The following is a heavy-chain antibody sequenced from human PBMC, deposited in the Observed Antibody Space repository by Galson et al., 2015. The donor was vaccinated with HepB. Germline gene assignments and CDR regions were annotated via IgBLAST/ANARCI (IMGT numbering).Heavy chain of an antibody. CDR2: IIPIFGTA. D-gene: IGHD2-15*01. Sequence: SVKVSCKASGGTFSSYAISWVRQAPGQGLEWMGGIIPIFGTANYAQKCQGRVTITADESTSTAYMELSSLRSEDTAVYYCARDQGDIVSEYYYMDVWGKGTTVTVSS. CDR1: GGTFSSYA. CDR3: ARDQGDIVSEYYYMDV. J-gene: IGHJ6*03. V-gene: IGHV1-69*13.